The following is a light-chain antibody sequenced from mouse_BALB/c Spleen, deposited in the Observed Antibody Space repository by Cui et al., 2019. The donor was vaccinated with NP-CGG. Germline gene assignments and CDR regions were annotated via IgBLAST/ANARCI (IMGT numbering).Light chain of an antibody. Sequence: QAVVTPESALTTSPGETVTLTCRSSTGTVTTSNYANWVQEKPDHLFTGIIGGTNNRAPGVPARFSGSLIGGKAALTITGAQTEDETIYFCALWYSNHWVFGGGTKLTVL. CDR3: ALWYSNHWV. CDR1: TGTVTTSNY. CDR2: GTN. V-gene: IGLV1*01. J-gene: IGLJ1*01.